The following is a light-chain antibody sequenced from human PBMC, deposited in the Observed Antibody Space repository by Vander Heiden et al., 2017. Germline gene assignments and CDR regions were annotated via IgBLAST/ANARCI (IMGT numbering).Light chain of an antibody. V-gene: IGKV4-1*01. CDR3: QQYYSRFRR. CDR1: QSVLSSSNNKNY. Sequence: VMTQSPDSPAVSLGERATINCKSSQSVLSSSNNKNYLAWYQQKPGQPPKLLIYWASTRESGVPDRFSGSGSGTDFTLTISSLQAEDVAVYYCQQYYSRFRRFGQGTKVEFK. CDR2: WAS. J-gene: IGKJ1*01.